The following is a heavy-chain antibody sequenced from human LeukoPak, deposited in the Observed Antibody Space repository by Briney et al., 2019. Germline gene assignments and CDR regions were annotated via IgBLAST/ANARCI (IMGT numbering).Heavy chain of an antibody. CDR2: INRSGST. V-gene: IGHV4-34*01. Sequence: PGGSLRLSCAASGFTFSSSAMSWIRQPPGKRLEWIGEINRSGSTNYNPSLKSRVTISVDTSKNQFSLKLSSVTAADTAVYYCARARKYSSSWAEGYFDYWGQGTLVTVSS. CDR3: ARARKYSSSWAEGYFDY. D-gene: IGHD6-13*01. CDR1: GFTFSSSA. J-gene: IGHJ4*02.